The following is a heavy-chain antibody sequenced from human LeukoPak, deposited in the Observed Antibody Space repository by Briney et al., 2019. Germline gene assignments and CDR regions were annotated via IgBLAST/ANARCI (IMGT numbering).Heavy chain of an antibody. V-gene: IGHV3-74*01. CDR1: GFTFSSYW. CDR3: AREGGLFLHTKTLEYKGFDY. D-gene: IGHD2/OR15-2a*01. J-gene: IGHJ4*02. CDR2: INSDGSST. Sequence: GESLKISCAASGFTFSSYWMHWVRHAPGKGLVWVSRINSDGSSTSYADSVKGRVTISRDNAKNTLYLQMNSLRAEDTAVYYCAREGGLFLHTKTLEYKGFDYWGQGTLVTVSS.